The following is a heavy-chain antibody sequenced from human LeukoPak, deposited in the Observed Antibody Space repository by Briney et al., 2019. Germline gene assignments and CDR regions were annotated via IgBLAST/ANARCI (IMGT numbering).Heavy chain of an antibody. D-gene: IGHD4-11*01. Sequence: GGSLRLSCAASGFTFSTYVMNWVRQAPGKGLEWVSSITSSTSDLLYGDSVEGRFTISRDNSKNTLFLQMNSLRAEDTAVYYCAKDAYIFDCWGQGTLVTVSP. CDR3: AKDAYIFDC. J-gene: IGHJ4*02. CDR2: ITSSTSDL. CDR1: GFTFSTYV. V-gene: IGHV3-21*04.